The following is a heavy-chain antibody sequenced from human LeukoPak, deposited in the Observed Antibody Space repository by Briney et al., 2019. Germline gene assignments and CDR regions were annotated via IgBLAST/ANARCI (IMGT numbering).Heavy chain of an antibody. D-gene: IGHD6-13*01. Sequence: GGSLRLSCAVSGFTFSNYAMSWVRQAPGEGLEWVSAISGSGGSTYYADSVKGPFTISRDNSKNMLYLQMNSLRAEDTAVYYCARTGGVAAADYWGQGTLVTVSS. CDR3: ARTGGVAAADY. J-gene: IGHJ4*02. CDR2: ISGSGGST. V-gene: IGHV3-23*01. CDR1: GFTFSNYA.